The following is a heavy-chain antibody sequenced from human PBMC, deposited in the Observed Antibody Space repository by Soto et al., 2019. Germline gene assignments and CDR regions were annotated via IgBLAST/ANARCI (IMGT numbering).Heavy chain of an antibody. D-gene: IGHD1-7*01. CDR2: INHSGST. CDR3: AKIGGTTRGPWFDP. V-gene: IGHV4-34*01. CDR1: GGSFSGYY. Sequence: SETLSLTCAVYGGSFSGYYWSWIRQPPGKGLEWIGEINHSGSTNYNPSLKSRVTISVDTSKNQFSLDLSSVTAVDTAVYYCAKIGGTTRGPWFDPWGQGTLVTVSS. J-gene: IGHJ5*02.